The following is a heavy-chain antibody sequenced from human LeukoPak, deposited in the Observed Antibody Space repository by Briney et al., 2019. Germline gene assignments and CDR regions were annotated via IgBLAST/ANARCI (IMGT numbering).Heavy chain of an antibody. Sequence: PGGSLRLSCAASGFTFSSYGMHWVRQAPGTGLEWVAVISYDGSNKYYADSVKGRFTISRDNSKNTLYLQMNSLRAEDTAVYYCAKDDATVTTGGIDYWGQGTLVTVSS. D-gene: IGHD4-17*01. CDR1: GFTFSSYG. V-gene: IGHV3-30*18. J-gene: IGHJ4*02. CDR2: ISYDGSNK. CDR3: AKDDATVTTGGIDY.